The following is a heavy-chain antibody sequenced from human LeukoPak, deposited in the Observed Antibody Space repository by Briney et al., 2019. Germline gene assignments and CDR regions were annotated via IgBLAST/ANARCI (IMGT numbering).Heavy chain of an antibody. CDR3: AAQMATFDY. V-gene: IGHV4-34*01. Sequence: SETLSLTCAVYGGSFSGYYWSWIRQPPGKGLEWIGEINHSGSQPPGKGLEWIGEINHSGSTNYNPSLKSRVTISVDTSKNQFSLKLSSATAADTAVYYCAAQMATFDYWGQGTLVTVSS. CDR2: INHSGST. D-gene: IGHD5-24*01. CDR1: GGSFSGYY. J-gene: IGHJ4*02.